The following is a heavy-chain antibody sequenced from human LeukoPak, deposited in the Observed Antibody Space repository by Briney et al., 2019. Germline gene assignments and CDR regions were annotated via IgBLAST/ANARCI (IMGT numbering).Heavy chain of an antibody. V-gene: IGHV4-34*01. Sequence: SETLSLTCAVYGGSFSGYYWSWIRQPPGKGLEWMGEINHSGSTNYNPSLMSRVTISVDTSKNQFPLKLSTVTAADTAVYYCARATRRMVRGVIITPYDYGGQGTLVTVSS. D-gene: IGHD3-10*01. CDR2: INHSGST. J-gene: IGHJ4*02. CDR1: GGSFSGYY. CDR3: ARATRRMVRGVIITPYDY.